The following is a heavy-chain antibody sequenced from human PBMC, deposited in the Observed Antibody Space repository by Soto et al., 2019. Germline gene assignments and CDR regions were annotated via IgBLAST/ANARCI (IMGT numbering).Heavy chain of an antibody. CDR3: ARGSVPAAPYYYYYMDI. CDR1: GFTFSSYD. Sequence: PGGSLRLSCAASGFTFSSYDMHWVRQATGKGLEWVSAIGTAGDTYYPGSVKGRFTISRGNAKNSLYLQMNSLRAGDTAVYYCARGSVPAAPYYYYYMDIWGKGTTVTV. J-gene: IGHJ6*03. D-gene: IGHD2-2*01. V-gene: IGHV3-13*01. CDR2: IGTAGDT.